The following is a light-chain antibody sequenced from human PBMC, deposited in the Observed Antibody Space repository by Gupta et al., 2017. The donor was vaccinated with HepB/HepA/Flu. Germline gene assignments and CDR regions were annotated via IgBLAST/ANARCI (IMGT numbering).Light chain of an antibody. V-gene: IGKV1-5*03. CDR2: KAS. CDR1: QSISNW. J-gene: IGKJ4*01. CDR3: QQYNTYSLT. Sequence: DIQMTQSPSTLSASVGDRVTITCRASQSISNWLAWYQQKPGKAPNLLIYKASSLESGVPSRFSGSGSGTEFTLTISSLQPDDSATYYCQQYNTYSLTFGGGTKVDIK.